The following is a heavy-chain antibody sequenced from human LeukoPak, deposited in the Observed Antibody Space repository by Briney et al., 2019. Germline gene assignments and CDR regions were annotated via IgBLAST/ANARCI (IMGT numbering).Heavy chain of an antibody. CDR2: ISGSGGST. J-gene: IGHJ6*03. D-gene: IGHD3-22*01. V-gene: IGHV3-23*01. Sequence: GGSLRLSCAASGFTFSSYAMSWVRQAPGKGLEWVSAISGSGGSTYYADSVKGRFTISRDNSKNTLYLQMNSLRAEDTAVYYCAKEDPDYYDSSGYYYVNYYYMDVWGKGTTVTVSS. CDR3: AKEDPDYYDSSGYYYVNYYYMDV. CDR1: GFTFSSYA.